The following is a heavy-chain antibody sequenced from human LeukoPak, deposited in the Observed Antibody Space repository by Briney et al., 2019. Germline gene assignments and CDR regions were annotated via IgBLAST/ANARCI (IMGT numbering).Heavy chain of an antibody. CDR2: IIPIFGTA. CDR1: GGTFSSYA. CDR3: ASTRGGDYEY. D-gene: IGHD4-17*01. V-gene: IGHV1-69*05. J-gene: IGHJ4*02. Sequence: SVKVSCKASGGTFSSYAISWVRQAPGQGLEWMGGIIPIFGTANYTQKFQGRVTITTDESTSTAYMEPSSLRSEDTAVYYCASTRGGDYEYWGQGTLVTVSS.